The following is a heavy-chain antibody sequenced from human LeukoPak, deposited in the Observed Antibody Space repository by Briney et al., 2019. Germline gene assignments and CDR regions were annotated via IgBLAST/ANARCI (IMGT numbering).Heavy chain of an antibody. D-gene: IGHD6-19*01. CDR3: ARVRYSSGCFDY. CDR2: INPNSGGT. CDR1: GYTFTGYY. V-gene: IGHV1-2*02. J-gene: IGHJ4*02. Sequence: ASVKISCKASGYTFTGYYMHWVRQDPGQGLEWMGWINPNSGGTNYAQKFQGRVTMTRYTSISTAYMELSRLRSDDTAVYYCARVRYSSGCFDYWGQGTLVTVSS.